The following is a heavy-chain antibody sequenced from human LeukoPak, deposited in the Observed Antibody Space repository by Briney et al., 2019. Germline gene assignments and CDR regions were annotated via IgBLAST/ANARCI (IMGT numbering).Heavy chain of an antibody. D-gene: IGHD3-9*01. J-gene: IGHJ4*02. Sequence: ASVKVSCKASGYTFTSYDINWVRQATGPGLEWMGWMNPNSGNTGYAQKFQGRVTMTRNTSISTAYMELSSLRSEDTAVYYCARGYYDILTGKVRFDYWGQGTLVTVSS. V-gene: IGHV1-8*01. CDR1: GYTFTSYD. CDR2: MNPNSGNT. CDR3: ARGYYDILTGKVRFDY.